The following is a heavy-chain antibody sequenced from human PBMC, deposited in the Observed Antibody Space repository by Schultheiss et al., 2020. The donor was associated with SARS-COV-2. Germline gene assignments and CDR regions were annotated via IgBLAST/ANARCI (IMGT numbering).Heavy chain of an antibody. V-gene: IGHV3-23*01. CDR1: GFTFDDYA. J-gene: IGHJ4*02. Sequence: GGSLRLSCAASGFTFDDYAMHWVRQAPGKGLEWVSAISGSGGSTYYADSVKGRFTISRDNSKNTLYLQMNSLRAEDTAVYYCARGYGGDALDYFDYWGQGTLVTVSS. D-gene: IGHD4-23*01. CDR3: ARGYGGDALDYFDY. CDR2: ISGSGGST.